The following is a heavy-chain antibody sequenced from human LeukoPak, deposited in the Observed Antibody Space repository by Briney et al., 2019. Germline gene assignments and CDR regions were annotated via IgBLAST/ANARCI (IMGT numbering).Heavy chain of an antibody. Sequence: SETLSLTCTIFGDSVSRSDSYWDWIRQPPWKGLEWIGTIYYSGRTYYSPSLKSRVTLSVDMSNNQFSLTLSSVTAADTALYFCARRRYYDTSGYLEWGQGTLVTVSS. V-gene: IGHV4-39*01. D-gene: IGHD3-22*01. CDR2: IYYSGRT. J-gene: IGHJ1*01. CDR1: GDSVSRSDSY. CDR3: ARRRYYDTSGYLE.